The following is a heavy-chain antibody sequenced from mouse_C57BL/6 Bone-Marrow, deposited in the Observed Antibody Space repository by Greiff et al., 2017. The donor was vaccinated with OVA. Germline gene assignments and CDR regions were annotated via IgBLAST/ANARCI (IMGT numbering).Heavy chain of an antibody. CDR2: IDPSDSYP. J-gene: IGHJ4*01. CDR1: GYTFTSYW. CDR3: ARSGTLYAMDY. Sequence: QVQLQQPGAELVKPGASVKLSCKASGYTFTSYWMQWVKQRPGQGLEWIGEIDPSDSYPNSNQKFKGKATLTVDTSSSTAYMQLSSLTSEDSAVYYCARSGTLYAMDYWGQGTSVTVSS. V-gene: IGHV1-50*01. D-gene: IGHD2-14*01.